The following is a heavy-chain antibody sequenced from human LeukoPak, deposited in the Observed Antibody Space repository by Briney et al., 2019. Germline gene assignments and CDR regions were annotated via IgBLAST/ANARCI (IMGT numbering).Heavy chain of an antibody. Sequence: SETLSLTCTVSGGSISSYYWSWIRQPAGKGLEWIGYIYHTGSTNYNPSLKSRVTISVDRSKNQFSLKLISVTAADTAVYYCASGRYCSGGSCRPRNYFDFWGQGTLVTVSS. CDR1: GGSISSYY. CDR2: IYHTGST. CDR3: ASGRYCSGGSCRPRNYFDF. D-gene: IGHD2-15*01. J-gene: IGHJ4*02. V-gene: IGHV4-59*12.